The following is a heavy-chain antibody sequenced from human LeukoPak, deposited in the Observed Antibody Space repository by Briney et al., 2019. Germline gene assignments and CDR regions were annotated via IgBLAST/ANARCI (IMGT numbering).Heavy chain of an antibody. CDR3: ARDLGHFDY. D-gene: IGHD7-27*01. J-gene: IGHJ4*02. CDR1: GGLIRTYY. V-gene: IGHV4-59*01. Sequence: PSETLSLTCTVSGGLIRTYYWSWIRQPPGKGLEWMGYIYHSGNTDYNPSLKSRDTISVDSSKNQFSLKLSSVTAADTAVYYCARDLGHFDYWGQGTLVTVSS. CDR2: IYHSGNT.